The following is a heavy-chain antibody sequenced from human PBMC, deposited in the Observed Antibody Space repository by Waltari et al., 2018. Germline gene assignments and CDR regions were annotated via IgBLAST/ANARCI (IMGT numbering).Heavy chain of an antibody. J-gene: IGHJ4*02. Sequence: EVQLVESGGGLVKPGGSLRLSCAASGFTFSSYSMNWVRQAPGKGLEWVSSISSSSSYIYYADSVKCRFTISRDNAKNSLDLQMNSLRAEDTAVYYCARDHKQWLVRGLDYWGQGTLVTVSS. CDR3: ARDHKQWLVRGLDY. D-gene: IGHD6-19*01. CDR1: GFTFSSYS. V-gene: IGHV3-21*01. CDR2: ISSSSSYI.